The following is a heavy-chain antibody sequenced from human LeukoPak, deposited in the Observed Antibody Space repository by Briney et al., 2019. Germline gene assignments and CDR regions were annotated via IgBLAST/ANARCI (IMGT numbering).Heavy chain of an antibody. J-gene: IGHJ4*02. CDR1: GFTFSTYV. Sequence: GGSLRLSCSVSGFTFSTYVMHWVRQAPGKGLEYVSAISSNGDNTYYADSVKGRFTISRDNSKNTLYLQMSSLRADDTAVYYCVRGTGYWGRGTLDTVSS. CDR3: VRGTGY. CDR2: ISSNGDNT. V-gene: IGHV3-64D*06.